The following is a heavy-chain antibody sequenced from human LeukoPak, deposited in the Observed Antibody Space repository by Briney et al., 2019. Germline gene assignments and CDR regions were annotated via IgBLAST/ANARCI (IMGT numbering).Heavy chain of an antibody. CDR2: IWYDGSNK. CDR1: GFTFSSYG. Sequence: GGSLRLSCAASGFTFSSYGMHWVRQAPGKGLEWVAVIWYDGSNKYYADSVKGRFTISRDNSKNTLYLQMNSLRAEDTAVYHCASPNYGMDVWGQGTTVTVSS. V-gene: IGHV3-33*01. J-gene: IGHJ6*02. CDR3: ASPNYGMDV.